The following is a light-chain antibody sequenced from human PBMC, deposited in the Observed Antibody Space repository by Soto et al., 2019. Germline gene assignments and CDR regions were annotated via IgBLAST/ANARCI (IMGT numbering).Light chain of an antibody. V-gene: IGKV1-39*01. CDR2: AAS. CDR3: QQGYTSAIT. Sequence: DIQMTQSPSSLSASVGDRVTITCRASQSIGKHLNWYQQKPGKAPKFLIYAASNLQSGVPSRFSGSGSGTDFTLTVNSLQPEDFATYYCQQGYTSAITFGQGTRLKIK. CDR1: QSIGKH. J-gene: IGKJ5*01.